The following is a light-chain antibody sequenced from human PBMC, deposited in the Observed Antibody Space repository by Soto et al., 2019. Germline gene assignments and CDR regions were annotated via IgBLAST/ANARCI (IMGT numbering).Light chain of an antibody. Sequence: EIVFTQSPATLSVSPGETASLSCRASQSAGNFLAWYQQKPGQAPRLLIFFASTRVTGIPARFSGSGSGTEFTLTINSLQSEDFAVYYCHQYFSWPRGTFGQGTKVDI. CDR3: HQYFSWPRGT. J-gene: IGKJ1*01. V-gene: IGKV3-15*01. CDR2: FAS. CDR1: QSAGNF.